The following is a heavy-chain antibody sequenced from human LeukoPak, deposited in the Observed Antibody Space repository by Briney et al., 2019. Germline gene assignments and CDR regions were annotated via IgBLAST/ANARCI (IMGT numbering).Heavy chain of an antibody. CDR1: GGSISSYY. D-gene: IGHD2-2*01. Sequence: KPSETLSHTCTVSGGSISSYYWSWIRQPAGRGLEWIGRIYSSGSTNYNPSLKSRVTMSVDTSKNQFSLKLSSVTAADTAVYYCARDVVVPATANYYHYYYYMDVWGKGTAVTVSS. CDR2: IYSSGST. V-gene: IGHV4-4*07. CDR3: ARDVVVPATANYYHYYYYMDV. J-gene: IGHJ6*03.